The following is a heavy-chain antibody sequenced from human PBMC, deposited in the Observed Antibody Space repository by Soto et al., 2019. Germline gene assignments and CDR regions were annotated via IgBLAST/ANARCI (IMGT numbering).Heavy chain of an antibody. V-gene: IGHV3-30*18. D-gene: IGHD5-12*01. J-gene: IGHJ4*02. Sequence: QVQLVESGGGVVQPGGSLRLSCAASGFTFRNSGMPWVRQAPGKGLEWVAVLSYDGSKKYYADSVEGRFTIARHFSENMLYRHMNSLRAEDTALYYCAKDKDDYSRWDAPPDSWGQGTLVTVSA. CDR3: AKDKDDYSRWDAPPDS. CDR1: GFTFRNSG. CDR2: LSYDGSKK.